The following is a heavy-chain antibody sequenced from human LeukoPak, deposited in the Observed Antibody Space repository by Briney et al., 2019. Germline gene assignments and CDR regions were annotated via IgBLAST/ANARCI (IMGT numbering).Heavy chain of an antibody. D-gene: IGHD4-17*01. CDR2: IRSDGSKK. Sequence: GGSLRLSCAASVFTFSSYGVYWVRQAPGKGLEWVAFIRSDGSKKYYADSVKGRFTISRDNSKNTLYLQMNSLRAEDTSVYYCAKDLNYGDLLDYWGQGTLVTVSS. CDR1: VFTFSSYG. CDR3: AKDLNYGDLLDY. J-gene: IGHJ4*02. V-gene: IGHV3-30*02.